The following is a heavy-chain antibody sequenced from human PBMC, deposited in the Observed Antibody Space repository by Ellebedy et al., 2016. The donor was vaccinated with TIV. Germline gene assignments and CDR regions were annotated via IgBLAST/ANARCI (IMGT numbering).Heavy chain of an antibody. J-gene: IGHJ4*02. D-gene: IGHD2-2*01. CDR2: TSYDGTTN. Sequence: GGSLRLXXAASEISFGTYAFHLVRQTPGKGLDWVAVTSYDGTTNYYAASVKGRFTISRDNSKDTVYLQMNRLRSEDTAVYYCARDGSSSDTTFDSWGQGALVTVSS. CDR3: ARDGSSSDTTFDS. CDR1: EISFGTYA. V-gene: IGHV3-30*01.